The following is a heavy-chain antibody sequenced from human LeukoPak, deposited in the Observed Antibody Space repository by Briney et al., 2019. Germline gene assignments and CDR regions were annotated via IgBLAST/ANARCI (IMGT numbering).Heavy chain of an antibody. V-gene: IGHV3-74*01. D-gene: IGHD2-2*03. CDR3: ARAWIQYYYYGMDV. CDR1: GFTFSSYW. Sequence: GGSLRLSCRASGFTFSSYWMHWVRQAPGKGLVWVSRIKGDGSSTSYAESVKGRFTISRDNAKNTLYLQMNSLRAEDTAVYYCARAWIQYYYYGMDVWGQGTTVTVSS. CDR2: IKGDGSST. J-gene: IGHJ6*02.